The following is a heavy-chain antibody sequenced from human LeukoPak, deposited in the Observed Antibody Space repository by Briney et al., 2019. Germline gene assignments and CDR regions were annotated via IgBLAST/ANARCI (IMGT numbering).Heavy chain of an antibody. CDR1: GGTFNNYA. V-gene: IGHV1-69*13. Sequence: ASVKVSCKTSGGTFNNYAFTWVRQAPGQGPEWMGGVIPMFGTANYAQKFQGRVTITADESTSTAYMELSSLRSEDTAVYYCARGNDIVVVPAAIHYYYYGMDVWGQGTTVTVSS. CDR3: ARGNDIVVVPAAIHYYYYGMDV. J-gene: IGHJ6*02. CDR2: VIPMFGTA. D-gene: IGHD2-2*01.